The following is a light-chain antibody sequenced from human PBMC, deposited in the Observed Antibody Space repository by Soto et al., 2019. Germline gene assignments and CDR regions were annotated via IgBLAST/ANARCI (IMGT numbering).Light chain of an antibody. CDR1: QSINNL. J-gene: IGKJ4*01. Sequence: QMTQKPSTLCASVGDRFTVTCRASQSINNLLAWYQQKPGKAPKFLIYDVSTLESGVPSRFSGSGSGTEFTLTISSLQPEDFATYYCQQYASYPLTFGGGTKVDI. CDR3: QQYASYPLT. CDR2: DVS. V-gene: IGKV1-5*01.